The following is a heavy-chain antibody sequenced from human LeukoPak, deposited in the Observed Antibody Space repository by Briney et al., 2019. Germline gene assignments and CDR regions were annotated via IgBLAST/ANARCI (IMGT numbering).Heavy chain of an antibody. CDR3: ARGSPPRVYYDRSGYYSYYFDY. J-gene: IGHJ4*02. Sequence: ASVKVSCKASGGTFSSYAISWVRQAPGQGLEWMGWINPNSGGTNYAQKFQGRVTMTRDTSISTAYMELSRLRSDDAAVYYCARGSPPRVYYDRSGYYSYYFDYWGQGTLVTVSS. CDR1: GGTFSSYA. CDR2: INPNSGGT. V-gene: IGHV1-2*02. D-gene: IGHD3-22*01.